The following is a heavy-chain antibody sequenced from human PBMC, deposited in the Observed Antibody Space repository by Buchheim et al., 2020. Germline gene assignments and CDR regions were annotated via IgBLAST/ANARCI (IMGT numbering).Heavy chain of an antibody. CDR3: ARDPASYSSGWYNFDY. V-gene: IGHV3-48*02. D-gene: IGHD6-19*01. CDR1: GFTFSSYS. CDR2: ISIYSSTI. Sequence: EVQMVESGGGFVQPGGSLRLSCAASGFTFSSYSMNWVRQAPGKGLEWVSYISIYSSTIYYADSVKGRFTISRDNAKNSLYLQMNSLRDEDTAVYYCARDPASYSSGWYNFDYWGQGTL. J-gene: IGHJ4*02.